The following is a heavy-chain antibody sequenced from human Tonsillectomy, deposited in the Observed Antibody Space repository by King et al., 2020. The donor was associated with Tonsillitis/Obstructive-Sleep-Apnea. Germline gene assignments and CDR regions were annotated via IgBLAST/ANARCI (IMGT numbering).Heavy chain of an antibody. V-gene: IGHV1-18*01. CDR2: ISAYNGNT. J-gene: IGHJ6*03. CDR1: GYTFTSYG. CDR3: ARDRGGYCSGGSCYYYYYYMDV. D-gene: IGHD2-15*01. Sequence: QLVQSGAEVKKPGASVKVSCKASGYTFTSYGISWVRQAPGQGLEWMGWISAYNGNTNYAQKLQGRATMTTDTSTSTAYMELRSLRSDDTAVYYCARDRGGYCSGGSCYYYYYYMDVWGKGTTVTVSS.